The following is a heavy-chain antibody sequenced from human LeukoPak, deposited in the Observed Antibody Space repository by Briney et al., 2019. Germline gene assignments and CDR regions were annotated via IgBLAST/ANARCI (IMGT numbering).Heavy chain of an antibody. CDR2: IYYSGST. CDR1: GGSISSYY. V-gene: IGHV4-59*08. J-gene: IGHJ4*02. CDR3: ARRHMYYYDSSGYLRDY. Sequence: PSETLSLTCTVSGGSISSYYWSWIRQPPGKGLEWIGYIYYSGSTNYNPSLKSRVTISVDTSKNQFSLKLSSVTAADTAVYYCARRHMYYYDSSGYLRDYWGQGTLVTVSS. D-gene: IGHD3-22*01.